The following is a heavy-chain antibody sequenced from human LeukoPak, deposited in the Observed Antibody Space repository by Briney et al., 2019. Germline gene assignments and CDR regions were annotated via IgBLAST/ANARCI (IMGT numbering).Heavy chain of an antibody. D-gene: IGHD5-18*01. CDR1: GFTFSNYG. J-gene: IGHJ4*02. Sequence: GGSLRLSCAASGFTFSNYGMHWVRQAPGKGLEWVAFIRYDARNIYYADSVKGRFTISRDNSKKTLYLKMNSLRAEDTAFYYFAKDIYSYGELDHWGQGTLVIVSS. CDR2: IRYDARNI. CDR3: AKDIYSYGELDH. V-gene: IGHV3-30*02.